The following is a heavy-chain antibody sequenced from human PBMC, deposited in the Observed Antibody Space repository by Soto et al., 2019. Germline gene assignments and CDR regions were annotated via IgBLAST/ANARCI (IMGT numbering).Heavy chain of an antibody. Sequence: QVQLVESGGGAVQPGRSLRLSCAASGFTFRSYGMHWVRQAPGKGLEWVASISDDGGNKYYVDSVKGRFTISRDNSKSTLYLQLNSLRAEDTAVYYCAKDRWSSGSYWGWFDPWGQGTLVTVSS. D-gene: IGHD3-10*01. V-gene: IGHV3-30*18. CDR1: GFTFRSYG. CDR2: ISDDGGNK. J-gene: IGHJ5*02. CDR3: AKDRWSSGSYWGWFDP.